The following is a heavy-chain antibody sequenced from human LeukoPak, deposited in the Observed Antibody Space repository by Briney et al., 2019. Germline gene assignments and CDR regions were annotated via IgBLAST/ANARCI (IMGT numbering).Heavy chain of an antibody. CDR1: GGSISSGGYS. J-gene: IGHJ4*02. CDR3: ARDSSMAYFDY. D-gene: IGHD2-8*01. CDR2: IYHSGST. V-gene: IGHV4-30-2*01. Sequence: SQTLSLTCAVSGGSISSGGYSWSWIRQPPGKGLEWIGYIYHSGSTYYNPSLKSRVTISVDRSKNQFSLKLSSVTAADTAVYYCARDSSMAYFDYWGQGTLVTVSS.